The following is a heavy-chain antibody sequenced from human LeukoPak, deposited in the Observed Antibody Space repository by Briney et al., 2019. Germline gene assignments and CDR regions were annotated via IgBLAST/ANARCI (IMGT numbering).Heavy chain of an antibody. CDR3: ARKSRGYSGSYDY. V-gene: IGHV4-34*01. CDR1: GGSFSGYY. D-gene: IGHD1-26*01. CDR2: INHSGST. J-gene: IGHJ4*02. Sequence: SETLSLTCAVYGGSFSGYYWSWLRQPPGKGLEWIGEINHSGSTNYNPSLKSRVTISVDTSKNQFSLKLSSVTAADTAVYYCARKSRGYSGSYDYWGQGTLVTVSS.